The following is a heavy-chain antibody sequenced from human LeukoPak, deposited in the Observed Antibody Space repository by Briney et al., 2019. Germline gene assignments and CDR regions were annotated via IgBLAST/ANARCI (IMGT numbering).Heavy chain of an antibody. D-gene: IGHD6-13*01. J-gene: IGHJ4*02. V-gene: IGHV4-4*02. CDR2: IYHSGST. Sequence: SGTLSLTCAVSGGSIISSKWWSWVRQPPGKGLEWIGEIYHSGSTNYNPSLKSRVTISVDKSKNQFSLKLSSVTAADTAVYYCARDVRAAAGKGFLYWGQGTLVTVSS. CDR3: ARDVRAAAGKGFLY. CDR1: GGSIISSKW.